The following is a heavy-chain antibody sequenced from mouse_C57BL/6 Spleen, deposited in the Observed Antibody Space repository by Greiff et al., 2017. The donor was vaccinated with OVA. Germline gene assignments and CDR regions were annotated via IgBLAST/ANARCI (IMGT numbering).Heavy chain of an antibody. D-gene: IGHD1-1*01. J-gene: IGHJ4*01. V-gene: IGHV1-81*01. CDR3: ARPPHYYGSSYDYAMDY. Sequence: VQLQQSGAELARPGASVKLSCKASGYTFTSYGISWVKQRTGQGLEWIGEIYPRSGNTYYNEKFKGKATLTADKSSSTAYMELRSLTSEDSAVYFCARPPHYYGSSYDYAMDYWGQGTSVTVSS. CDR1: GYTFTSYG. CDR2: IYPRSGNT.